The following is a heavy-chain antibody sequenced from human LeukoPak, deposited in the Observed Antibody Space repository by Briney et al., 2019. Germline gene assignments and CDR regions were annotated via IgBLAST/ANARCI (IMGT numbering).Heavy chain of an antibody. V-gene: IGHV4-59*01. CDR1: GGSISSYH. D-gene: IGHD5-24*01. J-gene: IGHJ4*02. CDR2: IYYSGST. Sequence: SETLSLTCTVSGGSISSYHWSWIRQPPGKGLEWIGYIYYSGSTNYNPSLKSRVTISVDTSKNQFSLKLSSVTAADTAVYYCARELGDGYNWEEFDYWGQGTLVTVSS. CDR3: ARELGDGYNWEEFDY.